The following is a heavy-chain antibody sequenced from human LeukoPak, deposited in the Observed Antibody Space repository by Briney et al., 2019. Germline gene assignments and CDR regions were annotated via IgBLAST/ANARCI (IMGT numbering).Heavy chain of an antibody. V-gene: IGHV4-30-2*01. CDR1: GGSISSGGYS. Sequence: SETLSLTCAVSGGSISSGGYSWSWIRQPPGKGLEWIGYIYHSGSTNYNPSLKSRVTISIDTSKNYFSLKLNSVIAADTAVYYCARDRPGSYWYFDLWGRGTLVTVSS. CDR3: ARDRPGSYWYFDL. D-gene: IGHD3-10*01. J-gene: IGHJ2*01. CDR2: IYHSGST.